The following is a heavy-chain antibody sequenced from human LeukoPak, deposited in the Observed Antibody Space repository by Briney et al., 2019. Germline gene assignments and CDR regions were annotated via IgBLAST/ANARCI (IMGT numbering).Heavy chain of an antibody. CDR2: INHSGST. J-gene: IGHJ5*02. D-gene: IGHD3-10*01. Sequence: PSETLSLTCAVNGGSLSGYSGSWIREPPGKGLEGIGEINHSGSTNYNASLTSRVTISADTSQNQFSLKLRSVTAADTAVYYCASVYVTVVRGSWFDPWGQGTLVTVSS. V-gene: IGHV4-34*01. CDR3: ASVYVTVVRGSWFDP. CDR1: GGSLSGYS.